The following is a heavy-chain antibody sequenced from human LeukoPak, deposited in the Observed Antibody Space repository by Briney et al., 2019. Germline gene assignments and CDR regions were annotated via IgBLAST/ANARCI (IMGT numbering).Heavy chain of an antibody. D-gene: IGHD2-2*01. CDR3: ATNAGPAACDAIYI. Sequence: PSQTPSLTCTVSGASINTTYSRSVRQTPGTGLEWIGYISYRGSTNNNPSLKSRVTMSVDTSNNQFSLRLISVTAADPAVYYCATNAGPAACDAIYIWGQGTIVIVSS. J-gene: IGHJ3*02. V-gene: IGHV4-59*08. CDR1: GASINTTY. CDR2: ISYRGST.